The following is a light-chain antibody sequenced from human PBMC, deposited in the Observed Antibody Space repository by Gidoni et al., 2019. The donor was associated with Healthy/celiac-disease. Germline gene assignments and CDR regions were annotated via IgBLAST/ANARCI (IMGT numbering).Light chain of an antibody. CDR1: QSISSD. CDR3: QHSYSTPRT. Sequence: DIRLTQSPSSLSASVGDSVTITCRAIQSISSDLNWHQQKPGHAPNLLIYAASSLQSGVRSSFSGSGSGIDFTLTISSLQPEDFATYYCQHSYSTPRTFGQGTKVEIK. J-gene: IGKJ1*01. V-gene: IGKV1-39*01. CDR2: AAS.